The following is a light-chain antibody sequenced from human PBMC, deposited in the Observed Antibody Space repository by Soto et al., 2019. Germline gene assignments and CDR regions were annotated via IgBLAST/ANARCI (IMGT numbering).Light chain of an antibody. V-gene: IGKV1-5*01. CDR2: DAS. CDR3: QHYNSYSEA. J-gene: IGKJ1*01. Sequence: DIQMTQSPSILSASVGDRVTITCRASQSFSSWLAWYQQKPGKAPKLLIYDASSLGSGVPSRFSGSGSGTEFTLTISSLQPDDFATYYCQHYNSYSEAFGQGTKVDI. CDR1: QSFSSW.